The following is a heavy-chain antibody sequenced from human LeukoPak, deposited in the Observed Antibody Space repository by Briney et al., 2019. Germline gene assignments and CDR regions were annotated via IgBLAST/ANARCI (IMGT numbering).Heavy chain of an antibody. D-gene: IGHD3-9*01. CDR3: ARATTYDILTGFSDY. J-gene: IGHJ4*02. Sequence: PGRSLRLSCAASGFTFSSYAMHWVRQAPGKGLEWVSSISSSSSYIYYADSVKGRFTISRDNAKKSLYLQMNSLRAEDTAVYYCARATTYDILTGFSDYWGQGTLVTVSS. CDR2: ISSSSSYI. CDR1: GFTFSSYA. V-gene: IGHV3-21*01.